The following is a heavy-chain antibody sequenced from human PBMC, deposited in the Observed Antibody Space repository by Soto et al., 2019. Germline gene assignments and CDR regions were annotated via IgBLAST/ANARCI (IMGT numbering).Heavy chain of an antibody. CDR2: ISGSGGGT. Sequence: EVQLLESGGGLVQPGGSLRLSCAASGFAFSSYAMSWVRQVPGKGLEWVSGISGSGGGTFYADSLKGRFTISRDNSKNTLNLQMSSLRADDTAVYYCAKVWRALGGEYYFDYWGQGTVVTVSS. J-gene: IGHJ4*02. CDR3: AKVWRALGGEYYFDY. CDR1: GFAFSSYA. V-gene: IGHV3-23*01. D-gene: IGHD3-10*01.